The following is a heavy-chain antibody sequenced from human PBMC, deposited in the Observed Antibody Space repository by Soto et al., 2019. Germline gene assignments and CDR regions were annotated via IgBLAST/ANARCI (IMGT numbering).Heavy chain of an antibody. D-gene: IGHD3-10*01. CDR3: ASYYGAGSYWPTY. J-gene: IGHJ4*02. V-gene: IGHV3-74*01. CDR1: GFTFSSYW. Sequence: EVQLVESGGGLVQPGGSLSLSCAASGFTFSSYWMHWVRQAPGKGLVWVSRINSDGRGTSYADSVKGRCTISRDNAKNTLFLPMNRLRAEDTAVYYWASYYGAGSYWPTYWGQGTLVTVSS. CDR2: INSDGRGT.